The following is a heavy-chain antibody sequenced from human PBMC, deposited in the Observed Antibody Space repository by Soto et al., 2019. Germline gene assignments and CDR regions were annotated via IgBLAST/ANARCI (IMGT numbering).Heavy chain of an antibody. CDR2: ISYDGSNK. D-gene: IGHD3-3*01. CDR1: GFPFHIYA. J-gene: IGHJ6*03. CDR3: AKDHDFWSGRPNGIRNYYYYYYMDV. V-gene: IGHV3-30*18. Sequence: GGSLRLSCAASGFPFHIYAMSWVRQAPGRGLEWVAVISYDGSNKYYADSVKGRFAISRDNSKNMLYLQMNSLRAEDTAVYYCAKDHDFWSGRPNGIRNYYYYYYMDVWGKGTTVTVSS.